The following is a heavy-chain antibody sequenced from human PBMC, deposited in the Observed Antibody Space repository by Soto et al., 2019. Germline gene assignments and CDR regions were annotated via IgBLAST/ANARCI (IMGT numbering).Heavy chain of an antibody. V-gene: IGHV3-9*01. Sequence: EVRLVESGGTLGQPGRSLRLSCAASGFTFSGYAMHWVRQAPGKGLEWVSGIDWNGVRMGYADAVKGRFTISRDNAKNSLYLNMTSLRPEDPAFYYCAISKGSITYIFDYWGQGTVVTVSS. CDR2: IDWNGVRM. D-gene: IGHD3-10*01. J-gene: IGHJ4*02. CDR3: AISKGSITYIFDY. CDR1: GFTFSGYA.